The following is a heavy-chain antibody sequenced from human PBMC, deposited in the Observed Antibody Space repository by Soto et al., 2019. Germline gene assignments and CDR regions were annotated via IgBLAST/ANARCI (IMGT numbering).Heavy chain of an antibody. CDR2: MSGSGGNS. CDR3: AKSITARSIDY. J-gene: IGHJ4*02. V-gene: IGHV3-23*01. D-gene: IGHD6-6*01. CDR1: GFPFSSYA. Sequence: PGGSLSLSCTASGFPFSSYALSWVRQAPGKGLEWVSAMSGSGGNSYYGDTVKGRFTSSRDNSKNTLYLQMNSLRTEDTAVYYCAKSITARSIDYWGQGALVTVSS.